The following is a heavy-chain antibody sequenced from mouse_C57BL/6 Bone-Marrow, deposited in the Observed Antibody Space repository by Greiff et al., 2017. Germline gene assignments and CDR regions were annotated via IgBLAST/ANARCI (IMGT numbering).Heavy chain of an antibody. CDR3: ARLYYYGSSYAMDY. D-gene: IGHD1-1*01. CDR1: EYEFPSHD. J-gene: IGHJ4*01. CDR2: INSDGGST. Sequence: EVKLVESGGGLVQPGESLKLSCESNEYEFPSHDMSWVRKTPEKRLELVAAINSDGGSTYYPDTMERRFIISRDNTEKTLYLQMSSLRSDDTALYYCARLYYYGSSYAMDYWGQGTSVTVSS. V-gene: IGHV5-2*01.